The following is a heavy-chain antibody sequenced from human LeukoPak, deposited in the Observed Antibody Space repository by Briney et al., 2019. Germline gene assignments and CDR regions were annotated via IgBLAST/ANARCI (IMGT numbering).Heavy chain of an antibody. V-gene: IGHV3-30*04. CDR2: ISSDGSRQ. CDR3: AGGSGYFDH. J-gene: IGHJ4*02. D-gene: IGHD3-16*01. CDR1: GFTFKNFA. Sequence: GKSLRLSCAASGFTFKNFAMHWVRQAPGKGLAWVTLISSDGSRQNYADSVTGRFTISRDNSRNTLFLQMNSLRPEDTAVYYCAGGSGYFDHWGQGTLVTVSS.